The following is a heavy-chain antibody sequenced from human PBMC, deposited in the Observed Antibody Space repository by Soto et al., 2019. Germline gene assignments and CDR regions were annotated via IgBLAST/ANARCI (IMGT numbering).Heavy chain of an antibody. D-gene: IGHD3-3*01. V-gene: IGHV1-18*01. J-gene: IGHJ5*02. Sequence: ASVKVSCKASGYTFTSYGISWVRQAPGQGLEWMGWISAYNGNTNYAQKFQGRVTMTTDTSTSTAYMELRSLRSDDTAVYYCARGGITIFGVANWFDPWGQGTLVTVSS. CDR3: ARGGITIFGVANWFDP. CDR1: GYTFTSYG. CDR2: ISAYNGNT.